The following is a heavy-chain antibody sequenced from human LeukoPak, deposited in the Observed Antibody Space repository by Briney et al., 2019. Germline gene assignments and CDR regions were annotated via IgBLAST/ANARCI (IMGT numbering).Heavy chain of an antibody. CDR2: INPNSGGT. D-gene: IGHD3-22*01. V-gene: IGHV1-2*02. Sequence: ASVKVSCKASGYTFISYGISWVRQAPGQGLEWMGWINPNSGGTNYAQKFQGRVTMTRDTSISTAYMELSRLRSDDTAVYYCARDYYDSSGYLPDYWGQGTLVTVSS. CDR1: GYTFISYG. J-gene: IGHJ4*02. CDR3: ARDYYDSSGYLPDY.